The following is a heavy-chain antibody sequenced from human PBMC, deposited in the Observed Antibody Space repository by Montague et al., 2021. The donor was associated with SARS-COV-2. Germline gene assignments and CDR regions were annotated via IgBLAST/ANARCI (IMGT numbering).Heavy chain of an antibody. CDR3: TREGYQVLWSDYYYYGMDV. V-gene: IGHV4-34*01. D-gene: IGHD2-2*01. J-gene: IGHJ6*02. Sequence: ETLSLTCTVYGGSFSGYYWSWIRQPPGKGLEWIGEINHSGSTNYNPSPKSRVTISVDTSKNQFSLKLSSVTAADTAVYYCTREGYQVLWSDYYYYGMDVWGQGTTVTVSS. CDR2: INHSGST. CDR1: GGSFSGYY.